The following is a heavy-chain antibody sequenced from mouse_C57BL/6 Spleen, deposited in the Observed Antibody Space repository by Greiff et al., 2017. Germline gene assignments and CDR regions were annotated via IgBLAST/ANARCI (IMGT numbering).Heavy chain of an antibody. CDR3: ARATSVVAKYYFDY. J-gene: IGHJ2*01. V-gene: IGHV1-9*01. D-gene: IGHD1-1*01. Sequence: QVQLQQPGAELMKPGASVKLSCKATGYTFTGYWIEWVKQRPGHGLEWIGEILPGSGSTNYNEKFKGKATFTADTSSNTAYMQLSSLTTKDSAIYYCARATSVVAKYYFDYWGQGTTLTVSS. CDR2: ILPGSGST. CDR1: GYTFTGYW.